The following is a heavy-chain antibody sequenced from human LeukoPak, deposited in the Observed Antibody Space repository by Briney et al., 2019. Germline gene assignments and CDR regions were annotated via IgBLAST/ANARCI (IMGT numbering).Heavy chain of an antibody. CDR2: IWPSDSTT. Sequence: GASLQISCKGSGYNFANYWIGWVRQLPGKGLEWMGIIWPSDSTTKYSPSFQGQVSISVDKSIGTAYLQWSSLQASDTAIYFCARLGYAYGQGDSWGQGTLVTVSS. D-gene: IGHD3-10*01. J-gene: IGHJ5*01. CDR1: GYNFANYW. V-gene: IGHV5-51*01. CDR3: ARLGYAYGQGDS.